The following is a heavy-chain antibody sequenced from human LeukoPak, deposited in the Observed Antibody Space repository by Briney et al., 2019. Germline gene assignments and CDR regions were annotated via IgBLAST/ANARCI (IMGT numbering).Heavy chain of an antibody. Sequence: GGSLRLSCAASGFTFSSYGMHWVRQAPGRGLEWVAVISYDGSNKYYADSVKGRFTISRDNSKNTLYLQMNSLRAEDTAVYYCAKARDGDPDYWGQGTLVTVSS. V-gene: IGHV3-30*18. CDR2: ISYDGSNK. CDR1: GFTFSSYG. CDR3: AKARDGDPDY. J-gene: IGHJ4*02.